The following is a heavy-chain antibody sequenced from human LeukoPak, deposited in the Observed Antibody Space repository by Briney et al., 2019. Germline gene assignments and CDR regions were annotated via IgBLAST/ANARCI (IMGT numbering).Heavy chain of an antibody. D-gene: IGHD5-18*01. V-gene: IGHV4-59*08. CDR3: ARQRGYSYGPFDY. J-gene: IGHJ4*02. Sequence: SRVTISLDTPKNQFSLKLSSVTAADTAVYYCARQRGYSYGPFDYWDQGTLVTVSS.